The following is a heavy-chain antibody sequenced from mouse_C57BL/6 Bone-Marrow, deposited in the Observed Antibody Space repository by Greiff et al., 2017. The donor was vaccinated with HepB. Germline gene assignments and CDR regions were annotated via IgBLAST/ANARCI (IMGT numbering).Heavy chain of an antibody. CDR3: ARHGGRQLRLPYFDD. J-gene: IGHJ2*01. CDR2: FYPVSGSI. V-gene: IGHV1-62-2*01. D-gene: IGHD3-2*02. Sequence: VQLVESGAELVKPGASVKLSCKASGYTFTEYTINWVKQRSGQGLEWIGGFYPVSGSIKYNEKFNDKATLNADKYSSTVYMELSRLTSEDSAVYFCARHGGRQLRLPYFDDWGQGTTLTVSS. CDR1: GYTFTEYT.